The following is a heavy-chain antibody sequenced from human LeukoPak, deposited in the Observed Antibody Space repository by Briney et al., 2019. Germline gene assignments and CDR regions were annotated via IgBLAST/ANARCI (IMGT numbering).Heavy chain of an antibody. CDR3: ARDPRGYSYGYSDY. CDR1: GSTFTGYY. D-gene: IGHD5-18*01. Sequence: ASVKLSCTASGSTFTGYYMHWVRQAPGQGLGWMGRINPNRGGTNYAQKFQGRVTMARDTSISTAYMELSRLRSDDTAVYYCARDPRGYSYGYSDYWGEGTLVTVSS. CDR2: INPNRGGT. V-gene: IGHV1-2*06. J-gene: IGHJ4*02.